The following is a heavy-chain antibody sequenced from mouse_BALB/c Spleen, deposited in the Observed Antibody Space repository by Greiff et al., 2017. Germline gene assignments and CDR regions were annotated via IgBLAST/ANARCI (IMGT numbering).Heavy chain of an antibody. Sequence: VQLQQSGAELVRPGVSVKISCKGSGYTFTDYAMHWVKQSHAKSLEWIGVISTYYGDASYNQKFKGKATMTVDKSSSTAYMELARLTSEDSAIYYCARAATATFDYWGQGTTLTVSS. V-gene: IGHV1S137*01. CDR2: ISTYYGDA. CDR3: ARAATATFDY. CDR1: GYTFTDYA. D-gene: IGHD1-2*01. J-gene: IGHJ2*01.